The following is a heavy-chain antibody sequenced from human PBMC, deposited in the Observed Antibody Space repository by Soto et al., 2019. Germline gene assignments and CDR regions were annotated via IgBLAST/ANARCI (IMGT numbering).Heavy chain of an antibody. CDR1: GYSFTSYW. CDR3: ARLDGSGSYPYYYGMDV. V-gene: IGHV5-51*01. CDR2: IYPGDSDT. D-gene: IGHD3-10*01. J-gene: IGHJ6*02. Sequence: GESLKISCKGSGYSFTSYWIGWVRQMPGKGLEWMGIIYPGDSDTRYSPSFQGQVTISADRSISTAYLQWSSLKASDTAMYYCARLDGSGSYPYYYGMDVWGQGTTVTVSS.